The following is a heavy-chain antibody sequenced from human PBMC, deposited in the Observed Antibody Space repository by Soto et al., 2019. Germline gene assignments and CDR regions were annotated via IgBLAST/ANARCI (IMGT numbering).Heavy chain of an antibody. CDR3: AHRPRGYAYYFDY. J-gene: IGHJ4*02. CDR1: GFSLSTRGVA. V-gene: IGHV2-5*02. Sequence: QITLKESGPTLVKPTQTLTLTCTFSGFSLSTRGVAVGWFRQPPGKALEWRALIYWDEDKWYSPSLKSRLTITDNTSKNHVVHKMTTIDPVDTATFYCAHRPRGYAYYFDYCGQGTLVTVSS. CDR2: IYWDEDK. D-gene: IGHD5-12*01.